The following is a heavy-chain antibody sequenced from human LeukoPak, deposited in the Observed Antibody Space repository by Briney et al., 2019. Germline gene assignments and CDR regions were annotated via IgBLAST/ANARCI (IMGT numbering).Heavy chain of an antibody. Sequence: PSETLSLTCTVSGGSMSSYYWSWIRQPPGKGLEWIGYIFYSGSTNYNPSLKSRVTLSVDTSKNQFSLKLGSVTAAHTGVYYCARQPYMLGAYYFDYWGQGTLVTVSS. V-gene: IGHV4-59*08. J-gene: IGHJ4*02. CDR2: IFYSGST. CDR3: ARQPYMLGAYYFDY. D-gene: IGHD1-26*01. CDR1: GGSMSSYY.